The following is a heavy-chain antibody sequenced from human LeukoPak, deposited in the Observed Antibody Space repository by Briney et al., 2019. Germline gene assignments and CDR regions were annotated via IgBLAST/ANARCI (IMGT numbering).Heavy chain of an antibody. CDR1: GFTFTDHY. Sequence: PGGSLRLSCAASGFTFTDHYMSWVRQAPGKGLEWVSYISSSGDITYYADSVKGRFTVSRDNSKNTLYLQMNSLRAEDTAVYYCARDRSRVGATSSFDYWGQGTLVTVSS. V-gene: IGHV3-11*04. CDR2: ISSSGDIT. D-gene: IGHD1-26*01. J-gene: IGHJ4*02. CDR3: ARDRSRVGATSSFDY.